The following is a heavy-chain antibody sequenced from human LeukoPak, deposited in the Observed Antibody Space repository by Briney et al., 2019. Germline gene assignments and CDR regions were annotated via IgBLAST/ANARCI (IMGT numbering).Heavy chain of an antibody. D-gene: IGHD6-19*01. CDR1: GYTFTSYY. V-gene: IGHV1-46*03. CDR2: INPGGSST. J-gene: IGHJ4*02. Sequence: ASVKVSCKASGYTFTSYYMHWVRQAPGQGLEWMGIINPGGSSTSYAQKFQGRVTMTRDTSTSTIYMKLSSLRSEDTAVYYCARGAVAGRRFDYWGQGTLVTVSS. CDR3: ARGAVAGRRFDY.